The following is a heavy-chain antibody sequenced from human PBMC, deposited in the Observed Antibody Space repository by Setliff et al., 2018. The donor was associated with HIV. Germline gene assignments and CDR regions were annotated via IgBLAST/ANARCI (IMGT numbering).Heavy chain of an antibody. D-gene: IGHD3-16*01. CDR1: GCTFTAYV. J-gene: IGHJ4*02. CDR3: ARGPGAFGGTSVQNFDY. Sequence: ASVKVSCKASGCTFTAYVMHWVRQAPGQRLEWMGWINAGNGNTKYSQKFQGRVTFIRDTSASTAYMELSSLRSEDTAVYYCARGPGAFGGTSVQNFDYWGQGTLVTVS. V-gene: IGHV1-3*01. CDR2: INAGNGNT.